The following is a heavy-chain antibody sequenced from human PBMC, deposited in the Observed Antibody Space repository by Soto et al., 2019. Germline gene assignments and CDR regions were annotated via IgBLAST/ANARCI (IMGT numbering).Heavy chain of an antibody. CDR3: ARGGVSLRDIVVVVAASAFDI. CDR2: IIPILGIA. Sequence: SVKVSCKASGGTFSSYTISWVRQAPGQGLEWMGRIIPILGIANYAQKFQGRVTITADKSTSTAYMELSSLRSEDTAVYYCARGGVSLRDIVVVVAASAFDIWGQGTMVTVSS. D-gene: IGHD2-15*01. J-gene: IGHJ3*02. V-gene: IGHV1-69*02. CDR1: GGTFSSYT.